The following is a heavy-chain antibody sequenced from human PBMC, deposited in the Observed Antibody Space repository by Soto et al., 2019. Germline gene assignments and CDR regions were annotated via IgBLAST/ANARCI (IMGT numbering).Heavy chain of an antibody. CDR2: ISAYNGNT. D-gene: IGHD3-9*01. V-gene: IGHV1-18*01. CDR1: GYTFTSYG. J-gene: IGHJ3*02. CDR3: ARDATGYYEWGEVTAFDI. Sequence: VASVKVSCKAAGYTFTSYGISWVRQAPGQGLEWMGWISAYNGNTNYAQKLQGRVTMTTDTSTSTAYMELRSLRSDDTAVYYCARDATGYYEWGEVTAFDIWGQGTMVTVSS.